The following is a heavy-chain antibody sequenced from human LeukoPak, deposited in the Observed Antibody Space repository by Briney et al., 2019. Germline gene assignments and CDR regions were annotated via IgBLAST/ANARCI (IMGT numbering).Heavy chain of an antibody. CDR1: GGSFSGYY. V-gene: IGHV4-34*01. Sequence: SETLSLTCAVYGGSFSGYYWSWIRQPPGKGLEWIGEINHSGSTNYNPSLKSRVTISVDTSKNQFSLKLSSVTAADTAVYYCVRDRTYYVWGSYHLFDYWGQGTLVTVSS. D-gene: IGHD3-16*02. CDR3: VRDRTYYVWGSYHLFDY. J-gene: IGHJ4*02. CDR2: INHSGST.